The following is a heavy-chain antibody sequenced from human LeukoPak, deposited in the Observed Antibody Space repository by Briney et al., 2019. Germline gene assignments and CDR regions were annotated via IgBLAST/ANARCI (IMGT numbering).Heavy chain of an antibody. CDR2: INPNSDGT. V-gene: IGHV1-2*02. J-gene: IGHJ4*02. CDR1: GYTFTGYY. CDR3: ARSPELLWFGELPSGK. Sequence: ASVKVSCKASGYTFTGYYMHWVRQAPAQGLEWMGLINPNSDGTKYAQKFQDRVTITRDTSISTAYMELSRLRSDDTAVYYCARSPELLWFGELPSGKWGQGTLVTVAS. D-gene: IGHD3-10*01.